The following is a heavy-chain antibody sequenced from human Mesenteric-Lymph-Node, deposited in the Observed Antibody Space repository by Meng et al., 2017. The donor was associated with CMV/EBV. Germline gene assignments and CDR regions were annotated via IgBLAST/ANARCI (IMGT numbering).Heavy chain of an antibody. CDR2: MNPNSGNT. D-gene: IGHD2-2*01. Sequence: ASVKVSCKASGYTFTSYDINWVRQATGQGLEWMGWMNPNSGNTGYAQKFQGRVTMTRNTSISTAYMELSSLRSEDTAVYYCARERYCSSTSCYSRDAFDIWGQGTMVTVSS. CDR3: ARERYCSSTSCYSRDAFDI. CDR1: GYTFTSYD. J-gene: IGHJ3*02. V-gene: IGHV1-8*01.